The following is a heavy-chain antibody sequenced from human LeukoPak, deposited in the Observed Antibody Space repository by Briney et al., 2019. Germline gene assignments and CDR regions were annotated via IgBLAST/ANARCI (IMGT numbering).Heavy chain of an antibody. CDR1: GFTFSSYS. J-gene: IGHJ4*02. CDR2: ISSSSSYI. V-gene: IGHV3-21*01. Sequence: GSLRLSCAASGFTFSSYSMNWVRQAPGKGLEWVSSISSSSSYIYYADSVKGRFTISRDNAKNSLYLQMNSLRAEDTAVYYCARDPPLVGATDCWGQGTLVTVSS. D-gene: IGHD1-26*01. CDR3: ARDPPLVGATDC.